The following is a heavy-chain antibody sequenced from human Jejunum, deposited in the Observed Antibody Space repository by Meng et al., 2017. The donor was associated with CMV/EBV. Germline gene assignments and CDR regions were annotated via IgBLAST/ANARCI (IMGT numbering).Heavy chain of an antibody. Sequence: SGVTFDDYAIHWVRQAPGKGLEWVSAISWNGATKGYADSVKGRFTISRDNAKRSVYLEINSLRPEDTAFYYCAKDTGRYDFYAMDVWGQGTTVTVSS. CDR2: ISWNGATK. CDR1: GVTFDDYA. J-gene: IGHJ6*02. D-gene: IGHD3/OR15-3a*01. CDR3: AKDTGRYDFYAMDV. V-gene: IGHV3-9*01.